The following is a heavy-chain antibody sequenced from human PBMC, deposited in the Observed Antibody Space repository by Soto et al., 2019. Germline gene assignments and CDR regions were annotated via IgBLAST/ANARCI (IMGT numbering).Heavy chain of an antibody. CDR2: IIPIFGTA. CDR1: GGTFSSYA. Sequence: QVQLVQSGAEVKKPGSSVKVSCKASGGTFSSYAISWVRQAPGQGLEWMGGIIPIFGTANYAQKFQGRVTITADESTSTAYMELSSLRSEDTAVYYCARDKPRDVLYYPPHYGMDVWGQGTTVTVSS. J-gene: IGHJ6*02. V-gene: IGHV1-69*12. CDR3: ARDKPRDVLYYPPHYGMDV. D-gene: IGHD2-8*01.